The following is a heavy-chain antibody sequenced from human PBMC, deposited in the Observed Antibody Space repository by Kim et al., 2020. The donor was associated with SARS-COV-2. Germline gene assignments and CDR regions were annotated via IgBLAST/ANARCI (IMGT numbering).Heavy chain of an antibody. CDR3: ATYGGNSGFDY. J-gene: IGHJ4*02. CDR1: GVSISRYY. D-gene: IGHD4-17*01. V-gene: IGHV4-59*13. Sequence: SETLSLTCSVSGVSISRYYWNWIRQPPGKGLEWIGYIYYSGSTNYSPSLKSRVTISVDTSKNHFSLNLSSVTAADTAVYYCATYGGNSGFDYWGQGTLVTVSS. CDR2: IYYSGST.